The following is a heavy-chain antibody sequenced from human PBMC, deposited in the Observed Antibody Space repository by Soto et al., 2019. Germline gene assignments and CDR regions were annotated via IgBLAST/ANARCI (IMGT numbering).Heavy chain of an antibody. J-gene: IGHJ4*02. D-gene: IGHD1-20*01. CDR2: ISSSSSTI. CDR1: GFTFSSYS. Sequence: GGSLRLSCAASGFTFSSYSMNWVRQAPGKGLEWVSYISSSSSTIYYADSVKGRFTISRDNAKNSLYLQMSSLRAEDTAVYYCARVSGRYNWNSFDYWGQGTLVTVSS. V-gene: IGHV3-48*01. CDR3: ARVSGRYNWNSFDY.